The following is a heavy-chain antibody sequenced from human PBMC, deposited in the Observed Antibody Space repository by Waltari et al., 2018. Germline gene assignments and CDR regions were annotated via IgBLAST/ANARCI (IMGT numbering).Heavy chain of an antibody. Sequence: QVQLVQSGAEVKKPGSSVQVSCTASGGTFSSSALRWLRQAPGQGLEWMGGIIPIFGTANYAQKFQGRVTITADESTSTAYMELSSLRSEDTAVYYCARGYSSGWANWFDPWGQGTLVTVSS. CDR2: IIPIFGTA. V-gene: IGHV1-69*01. J-gene: IGHJ5*02. CDR1: GGTFSSSA. D-gene: IGHD6-19*01. CDR3: ARGYSSGWANWFDP.